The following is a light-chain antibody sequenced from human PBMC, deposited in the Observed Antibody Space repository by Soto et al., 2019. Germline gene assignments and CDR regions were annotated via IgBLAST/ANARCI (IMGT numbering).Light chain of an antibody. CDR1: QDISHF. V-gene: IGKV1-9*01. CDR2: TSS. Sequence: DIQLTQSPSFLSASVGDRVTITCRASQDISHFLAWYQQKPGKAPKLLIHTSSTLQSGVPLRFSGSGSGTEFSLTIDSLQPEDFATYYCQQRKGYPITFGQGTRLEIK. CDR3: QQRKGYPIT. J-gene: IGKJ5*01.